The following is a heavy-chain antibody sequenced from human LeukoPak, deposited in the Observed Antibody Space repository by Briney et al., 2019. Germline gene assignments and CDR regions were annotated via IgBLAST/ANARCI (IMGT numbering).Heavy chain of an antibody. CDR1: GFTFSSYG. D-gene: IGHD3-22*01. CDR2: ISYDGSNK. V-gene: IGHV3-30*03. J-gene: IGHJ4*02. Sequence: GGSLRLSCAASGFTFSSYGMHWVRQAPGKGLEWVAVISYDGSNKYYADSVKGRFTISRDNAKNSLYLQMNSLRAEDTAVYYCARSWSSGYWFPATASFDYWGQGTLVTVSS. CDR3: ARSWSSGYWFPATASFDY.